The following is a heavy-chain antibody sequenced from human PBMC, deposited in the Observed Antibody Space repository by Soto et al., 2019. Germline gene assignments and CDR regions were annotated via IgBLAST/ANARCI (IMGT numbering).Heavy chain of an antibody. V-gene: IGHV2-5*02. CDR1: EG. D-gene: IGHD2-15*01. CDR3: IQGSCVFFFFQAEDGIRDSVPVSAFLLNRSSDL. CDR2: IYWDDDK. Sequence: EGVSWIRQPPGKALEWLALIYWDDDKRYSPSLRSRLTITKDTSKNQVVLTMTNMDHVDTDTYYCIQGSCVFFFFQAEDGIRDSVPVSAFLLNRSSDL. J-gene: IGHJ2*01.